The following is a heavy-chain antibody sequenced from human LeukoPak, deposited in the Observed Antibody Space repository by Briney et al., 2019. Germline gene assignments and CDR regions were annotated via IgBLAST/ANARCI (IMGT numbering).Heavy chain of an antibody. CDR2: ISYRTSHI. V-gene: IGHV3-21*01. D-gene: IGHD6-13*01. CDR3: GRAFPPLRTAAAGDY. Sequence: GGSLRLSCTASGFTFSDCDMNWFRQAPGKGLEWVSSISYRTSHIYYADSVKGRFTISRDNAKNSLYLQMDSLRAKDTAVYFCGRAFPPLRTAAAGDYWGQGTLVTVSS. CDR1: GFTFSDCD. J-gene: IGHJ4*02.